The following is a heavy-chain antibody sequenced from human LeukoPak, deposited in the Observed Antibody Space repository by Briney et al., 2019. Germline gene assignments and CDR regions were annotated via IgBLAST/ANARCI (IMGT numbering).Heavy chain of an antibody. V-gene: IGHV1-18*01. Sequence: ASVKVSCKASGYTFTSYGISWVRQAPGQGLEWMGWISAYNGNTNYAQKLQGRVTMTTDTSTSTAYMELRSLRSDDTAVYYCARRAGSDYPYYYYMDVWGKGTTVTISS. CDR3: ARRAGSDYPYYYYMDV. CDR2: ISAYNGNT. J-gene: IGHJ6*03. CDR1: GYTFTSYG. D-gene: IGHD6-25*01.